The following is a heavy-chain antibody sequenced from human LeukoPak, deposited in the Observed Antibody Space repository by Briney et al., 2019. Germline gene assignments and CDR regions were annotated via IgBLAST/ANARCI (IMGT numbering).Heavy chain of an antibody. J-gene: IGHJ5*02. CDR1: GYSFTSYW. Sequence: GESLKISCKGSGYSFTSYWIGWVGQMPGKGLEGMGIIYPGDSDNRYSPSFQDQVTISAYKSISTAYLQWSSVMASDTGMYYCASGRVFRGVTWFDPWGQGTLVTVSS. CDR2: IYPGDSDN. V-gene: IGHV5-51*01. CDR3: ASGRVFRGVTWFDP. D-gene: IGHD3-10*01.